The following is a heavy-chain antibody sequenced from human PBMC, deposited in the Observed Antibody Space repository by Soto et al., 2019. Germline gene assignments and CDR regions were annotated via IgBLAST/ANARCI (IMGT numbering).Heavy chain of an antibody. V-gene: IGHV3-33*01. CDR2: IWYDGSNK. CDR3: ARDLNEAAADY. D-gene: IGHD6-13*01. CDR1: GFTFIRYG. Sequence: PGGALRLSCAASGFTFIRYGMHWVRQAPCKGLEWVAVIWYDGSNKYYADSVKGRFTISRDNSKNTLYLQMNSLGAEDTAVYYCARDLNEAAADYWGQGTLVTVSS. J-gene: IGHJ4*02.